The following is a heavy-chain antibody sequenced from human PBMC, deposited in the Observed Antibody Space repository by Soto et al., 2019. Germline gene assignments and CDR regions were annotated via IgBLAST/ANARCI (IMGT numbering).Heavy chain of an antibody. J-gene: IGHJ4*02. D-gene: IGHD6-25*01. CDR2: IYSGGGT. CDR3: ATHPSSGY. Sequence: EVQLVESGGGLVQPGGSLRLSCAASGFTVSNNYMNWVRQAPGKGLEWVSVIYSGGGTYYADSVKCRFTISRDNSKNTLSLQMNSLRAEDTAIYYCATHPSSGYWGQGTLVTVSS. V-gene: IGHV3-66*01. CDR1: GFTVSNNY.